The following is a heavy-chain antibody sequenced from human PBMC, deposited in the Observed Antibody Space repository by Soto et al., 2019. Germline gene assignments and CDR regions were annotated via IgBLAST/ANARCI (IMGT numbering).Heavy chain of an antibody. J-gene: IGHJ4*02. CDR3: VQRYGGNSHFES. Sequence: QITLKESGPTLVKPTQTLTLTCTFSGFSLNTAGVGVGFIRQPPGKALECLTVIYWDDDKRYSPSLKNRLTITKDTSKNQVVLTMTDMDPVDTATYYCVQRYGGNSHFESWGQGTLVTVSS. D-gene: IGHD4-17*01. CDR1: GFSLNTAGVG. V-gene: IGHV2-5*02. CDR2: IYWDDDK.